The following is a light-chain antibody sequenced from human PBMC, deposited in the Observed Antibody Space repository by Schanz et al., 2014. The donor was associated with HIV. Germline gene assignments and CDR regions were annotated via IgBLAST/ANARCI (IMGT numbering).Light chain of an antibody. CDR2: KAS. CDR1: QSITYH. J-gene: IGKJ1*01. Sequence: DIQMTQSPSTLSASVGDRVTITCRASQSITYHLAWYQQKPGKAPKLLIYKASNLEVGVPSRFSGSGSRTEFNLTISSLQPDDFATYFCQNYVTYSQWPFGQGTKVEVK. V-gene: IGKV1-5*03. CDR3: QNYVTYSQWP.